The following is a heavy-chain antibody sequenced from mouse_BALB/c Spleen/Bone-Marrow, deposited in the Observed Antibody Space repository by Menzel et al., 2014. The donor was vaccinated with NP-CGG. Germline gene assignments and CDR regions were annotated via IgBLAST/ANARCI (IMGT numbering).Heavy chain of an antibody. CDR3: ARVNPWYFDF. Sequence: ESEVQLEKPRAYVKLSWKAYGFNIKDTYIHWVMQRPEQGLAWIGRIDPASGDTKFDPKFQGKATITADTSSNTAYLQVTSLTSEDTAVYYCARVNPWYFDFWCAVTTVTVSS. D-gene: IGHD2-2*01. J-gene: IGHJ1*01. CDR2: IDPASGDT. CDR1: GFNIKDTY. V-gene: IGHV14-3*02.